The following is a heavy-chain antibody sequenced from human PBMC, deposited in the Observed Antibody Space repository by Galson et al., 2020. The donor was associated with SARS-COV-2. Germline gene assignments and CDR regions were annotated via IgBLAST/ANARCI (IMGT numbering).Heavy chain of an antibody. V-gene: IGHV3-21*01. CDR3: ARDSYYYDSSGLFDY. Sequence: GESLKISCAASGFTFSSYSMNWVRQAPGKGLAWVSSISSSSYIYYAHSVKDRFTISRDNAKNSLYLQMNSLRAEDTAVYYCARDSYYYDSSGLFDYWGQGTLVTVSS. D-gene: IGHD3-22*01. CDR1: GFTFSSYS. J-gene: IGHJ4*02. CDR2: ISSSSYI.